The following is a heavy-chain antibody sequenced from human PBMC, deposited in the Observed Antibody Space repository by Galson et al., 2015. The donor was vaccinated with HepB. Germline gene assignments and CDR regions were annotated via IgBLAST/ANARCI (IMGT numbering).Heavy chain of an antibody. J-gene: IGHJ6*02. V-gene: IGHV3-21*01. Sequence: SLRLSCAASGFTFSSYAMSWVRQAPGKGQEWVSSISSSSSYIYYADSVKGRFTISRDNAKNSLYLQMNSLRAEDTAVYYCARDPSIAAPHDGDVYYYYGMDVWGQGTTVTVSS. CDR1: GFTFSSYA. CDR3: ARDPSIAAPHDGDVYYYYGMDV. CDR2: ISSSSSYI. D-gene: IGHD6-6*01.